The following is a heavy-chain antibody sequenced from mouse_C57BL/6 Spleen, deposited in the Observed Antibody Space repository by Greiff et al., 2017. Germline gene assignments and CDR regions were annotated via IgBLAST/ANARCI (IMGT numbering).Heavy chain of an antibody. D-gene: IGHD2-5*01. CDR3: ARSHYSNYEDYFGD. CDR2: INPNYGTT. J-gene: IGHJ2*01. CDR1: GYSFTDYN. V-gene: IGHV1-39*01. Sequence: VQLKQSGPELVKPGASVKISCKASGYSFTDYNMNWVKQSNGKSLEWIGVINPNYGTTSYNQKFKGKATLTVDQSSSTAYMQLNSLTSEDSAVYYGARSHYSNYEDYFGDWGQGTTLTVAS.